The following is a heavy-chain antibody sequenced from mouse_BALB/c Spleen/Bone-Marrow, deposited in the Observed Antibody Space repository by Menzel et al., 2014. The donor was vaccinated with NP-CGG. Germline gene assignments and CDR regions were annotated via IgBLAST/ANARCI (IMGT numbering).Heavy chain of an antibody. Sequence: EVQRVESGPGLVKPSQSLSLTCTVTGYSITSGFAWNWIRQFPGNNLVWMGYISSSGRTSYHPSLKGRISITRDTSKNQFFLQLNSVTTEDTATYYCARSGNFFDYWGQGTTLTVSS. V-gene: IGHV3-2*02. CDR2: ISSSGRT. CDR1: GYSITSGFA. D-gene: IGHD1-3*01. J-gene: IGHJ2*01. CDR3: ARSGNFFDY.